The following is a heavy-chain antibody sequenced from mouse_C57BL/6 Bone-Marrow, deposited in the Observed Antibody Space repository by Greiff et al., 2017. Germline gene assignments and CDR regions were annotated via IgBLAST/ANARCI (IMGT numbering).Heavy chain of an antibody. Sequence: VQLQQPGAELVRPGTSVKLSCKASGYTFTSYWMHWVKQRPGQGLEWIGVIDPSDSYTNYNQKFKGKATLTVDTSSSTAYMQLSSLTSEDSAVYYCARADGGRCAFDFGCQGNSLTVSS. V-gene: IGHV1-59*01. CDR2: IDPSDSYT. CDR3: ARADGGRCAFDF. CDR1: GYTFTSYW. J-gene: IGHJ2*03. D-gene: IGHD1-2*01.